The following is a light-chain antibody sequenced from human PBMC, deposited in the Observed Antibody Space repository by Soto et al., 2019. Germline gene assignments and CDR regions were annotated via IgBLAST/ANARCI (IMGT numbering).Light chain of an antibody. CDR3: TSYTTTGTYA. J-gene: IGLJ1*01. Sequence: QSVLTQPASVSGSPGQSITISCTGASSDLGDYNYVSWYQQHPGKAPKLMIYHVSSRPSGVSDRFSGSKSGNTASLTISGLQAEDEADYYCTSYTTTGTYAFATGTKVTVL. CDR2: HVS. V-gene: IGLV2-14*03. CDR1: SSDLGDYNY.